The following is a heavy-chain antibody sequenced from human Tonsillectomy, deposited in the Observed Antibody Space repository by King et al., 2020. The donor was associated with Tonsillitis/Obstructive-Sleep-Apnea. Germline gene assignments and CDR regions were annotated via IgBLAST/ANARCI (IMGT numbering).Heavy chain of an antibody. Sequence: VQLVESGGGLVQPGGSLRLSCAASGFTFSSYAMSWVRQAPGKGMEWVSGISGSGGSTYYADSVKGRFTISRDNSKNTLYLQMNSLRAEDTAVYYCAKGECIVTVGPEGGMDVWGQGTTVTVSS. J-gene: IGHJ6*02. V-gene: IGHV3-23*04. CDR3: AKGECIVTVGPEGGMDV. CDR2: ISGSGGST. D-gene: IGHD6-13*01. CDR1: GFTFSSYA.